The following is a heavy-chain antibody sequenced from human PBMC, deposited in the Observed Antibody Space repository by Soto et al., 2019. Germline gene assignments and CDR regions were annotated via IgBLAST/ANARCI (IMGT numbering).Heavy chain of an antibody. Sequence: EVQLLESGGGLVQPGGSLRLSCAASGFTFSNYAMSWVRQAPGKGLEWVSGISIGAGITYYADSVKGRFTLSRDNSRNTLYLQMNSLRAEDTAVYYCAKDRPYDYTCDYWGQGTLVTVSS. J-gene: IGHJ4*02. D-gene: IGHD5-12*01. CDR3: AKDRPYDYTCDY. CDR1: GFTFSNYA. CDR2: ISIGAGIT. V-gene: IGHV3-23*01.